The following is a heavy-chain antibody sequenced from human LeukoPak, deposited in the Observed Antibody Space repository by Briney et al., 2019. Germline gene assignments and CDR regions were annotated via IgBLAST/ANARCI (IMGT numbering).Heavy chain of an antibody. CDR3: TKDLALYTGPYSGSFYSPIDC. CDR1: GFTLSSCA. V-gene: IGHV3-23*01. J-gene: IGHJ4*02. D-gene: IGHD1-26*01. CDR2: ISGSGDNT. Sequence: AGGSLRLSCAASGFTLSSCATSWVRQAPGKGLEWVSSISGSGDNTYYADSVKGRFTISRDNFKNTLYVQMNSLKAEDTAVYYCTKDLALYTGPYSGSFYSPIDCWGQGTLVTVSS.